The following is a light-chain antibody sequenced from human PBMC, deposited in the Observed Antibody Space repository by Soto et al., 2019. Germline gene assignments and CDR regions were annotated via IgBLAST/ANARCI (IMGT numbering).Light chain of an antibody. CDR3: QHYHNWPPWT. J-gene: IGKJ1*01. Sequence: EIGMTQSPATLSVSPGERATLSCRASQSVSSNLAWYQQKPGQAPRLLIYGASTRATGIPARFSGSGSGTEFTLTISSLQSEDFAVYYCQHYHNWPPWTFGQGTKVDIK. V-gene: IGKV3-15*01. CDR2: GAS. CDR1: QSVSSN.